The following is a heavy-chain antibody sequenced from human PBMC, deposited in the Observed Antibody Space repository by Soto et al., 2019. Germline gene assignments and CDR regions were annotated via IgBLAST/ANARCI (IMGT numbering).Heavy chain of an antibody. V-gene: IGHV4-59*01. CDR3: ARAPYCGGDCYSQGLGHYYYYYMDV. CDR1: GGSISSYY. Sequence: SETLSLTCTVSGGSISSYYWSWIRQPPGKGLEWIGYIYYSGSTNYNPSLKSRVTISVDTSKNQFSLKLSSVTAADTAVYYCARAPYCGGDCYSQGLGHYYYYYMDVWGKGTTVTVSS. J-gene: IGHJ6*03. D-gene: IGHD2-21*01. CDR2: IYYSGST.